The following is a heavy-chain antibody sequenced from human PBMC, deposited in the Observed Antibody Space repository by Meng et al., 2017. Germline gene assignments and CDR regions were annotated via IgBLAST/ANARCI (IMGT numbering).Heavy chain of an antibody. D-gene: IGHD6-13*01. CDR2: IYWNDDK. J-gene: IGHJ1*01. CDR3: AHIPYSSSWYEYFQH. Sequence: QTTLTESGPTLVKPTQTLTLTSPFSGFSLSTSGVGVGWIRQPPGKALEWLALIYWNDDKRYSPSLKSRLTITKDTSKNQVVLTMTNMDPVDTATYYCAHIPYSSSWYEYFQHWGQGTLVTVSS. V-gene: IGHV2-5*01. CDR1: GFSLSTSGVG.